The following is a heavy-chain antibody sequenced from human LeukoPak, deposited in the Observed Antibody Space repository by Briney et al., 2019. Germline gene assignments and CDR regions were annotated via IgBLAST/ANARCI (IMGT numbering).Heavy chain of an antibody. V-gene: IGHV4-34*01. D-gene: IGHD3-10*01. J-gene: IGHJ4*02. CDR1: GGSFSGYY. CDR2: INHSGST. CDR3: ARWGIRITMVRGAFGY. Sequence: SETLSLTCAVYGGSFSGYYWSWIRQPPGKGLEWIGEINHSGSTNYNPSLKSRVTISVDTSKNQFSLKPSSVTAADTAVYYCARWGIRITMVRGAFGYWGQGTLVTVSS.